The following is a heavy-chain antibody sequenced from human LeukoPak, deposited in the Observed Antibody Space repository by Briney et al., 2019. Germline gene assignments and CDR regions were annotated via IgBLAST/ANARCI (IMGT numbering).Heavy chain of an antibody. CDR1: GDSISSDTSD. CDR2: IYYSGST. J-gene: IGHJ5*02. Sequence: SETLSLTCTVSGDSISSDTSDWGWIRQPPGKGLEWIGNIYYSGSTNYNPSLKSRVIISVDTSKNQFSLQLSSVTAADTGVYYCARQVPMTNWFDPWGQGTLVTVSS. D-gene: IGHD3-22*01. CDR3: ARQVPMTNWFDP. V-gene: IGHV4-39*01.